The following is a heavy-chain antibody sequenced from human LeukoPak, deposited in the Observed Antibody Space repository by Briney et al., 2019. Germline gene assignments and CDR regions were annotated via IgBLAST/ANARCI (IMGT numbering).Heavy chain of an antibody. CDR2: IYYSGST. D-gene: IGHD6-13*01. V-gene: IGHV4-59*01. J-gene: IGHJ4*02. CDR1: GGSISSYY. CDR3: ARGLMMAVAGRGEFHY. Sequence: SETLSLTCTVSGGSISSYYWSWIRQPPGKGLEWIGYIYYSGSTNYNPSLKSRVAISVDTSKNQFSLKLSSVTAADTAVYYCARGLMMAVAGRGEFHYWGQGTLVTVSS.